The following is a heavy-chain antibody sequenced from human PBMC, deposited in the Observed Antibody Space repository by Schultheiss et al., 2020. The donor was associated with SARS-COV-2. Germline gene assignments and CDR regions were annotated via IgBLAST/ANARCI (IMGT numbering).Heavy chain of an antibody. D-gene: IGHD6-13*01. CDR1: GFTFSSYA. V-gene: IGHV3-64D*06. CDR3: ARDRYSSSWYRPYYGMDV. J-gene: IGHJ6*02. CDR2: ISSNGGST. Sequence: GGSLRLSCSASGFTFSSYAMHWVRQAPGKGLEYVSAISSNGGSTHYADSVKGRFTISRDNSKNTLYLQMSSLRAEDTAVYYCARDRYSSSWYRPYYGMDVWGQGTTVTVSS.